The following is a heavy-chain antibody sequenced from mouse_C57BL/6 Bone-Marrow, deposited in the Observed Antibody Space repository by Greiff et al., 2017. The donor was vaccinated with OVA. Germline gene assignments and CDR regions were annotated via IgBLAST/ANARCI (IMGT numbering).Heavy chain of an antibody. J-gene: IGHJ2*01. CDR2: ISSGGSYT. CDR1: GFTFSSYG. Sequence: EVQGVESGGDLVKPGGSLKLSCAASGFTFSSYGMSWVRQTPDKRLEWVATISSGGSYTYYPDSVKGRFTISRDNAKNTLYLQMSSLKSEDTAMYYCARNDYGSSFPYYFDDWGQGTTLTVSS. V-gene: IGHV5-6*01. D-gene: IGHD1-1*01. CDR3: ARNDYGSSFPYYFDD.